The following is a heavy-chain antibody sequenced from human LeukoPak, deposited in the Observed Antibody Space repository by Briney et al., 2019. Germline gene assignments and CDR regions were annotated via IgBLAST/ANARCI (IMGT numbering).Heavy chain of an antibody. CDR2: ST. CDR1: GFTFGSYA. CDR3: AIMHPYYDGNGYWVQ. V-gene: IGHV3-53*01. D-gene: IGHD3-22*01. Sequence: PGGSLRLSCAASGFTFGSYAMSWVRQAPGKGLEWVSGSTAYADSVKGRITISRDNPRNTLYMQMNSLRAEDTALYYCAIMHPYYDGNGYWVQWGQGTLVTVSS. J-gene: IGHJ4*02.